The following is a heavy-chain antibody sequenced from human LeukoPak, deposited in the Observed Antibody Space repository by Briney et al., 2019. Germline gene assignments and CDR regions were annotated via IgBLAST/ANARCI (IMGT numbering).Heavy chain of an antibody. CDR3: ARIRKPTYYYDSSGYPGWFDP. V-gene: IGHV4-59*01. J-gene: IGHJ5*02. CDR2: IYYSGST. CDR1: GGSISSYY. D-gene: IGHD3-22*01. Sequence: PSETLSLTCTVAGGSISSYYWSWIRQPPGRGLEWIGYIYYSGSTNYNPSLKSRVTISVDTSKNQFSLKLSSVTAADTAVYYCARIRKPTYYYDSSGYPGWFDPWGQGTLVTVSS.